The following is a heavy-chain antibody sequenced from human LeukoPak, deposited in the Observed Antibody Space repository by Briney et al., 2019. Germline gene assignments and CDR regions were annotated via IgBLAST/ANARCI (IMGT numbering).Heavy chain of an antibody. CDR1: GFTFSSYW. Sequence: PGGSLRLSCAASGFTFSSYWMHWDRQAPGKGLVWVPRINSDGSSTSYADSVKGRFTISRDNAKNTLYLQMNSLRAEDTAVYYCARDYYYDSSGYYDYWGQGTLVTVSS. CDR3: ARDYYYDSSGYYDY. CDR2: INSDGSST. V-gene: IGHV3-74*01. D-gene: IGHD3-22*01. J-gene: IGHJ4*02.